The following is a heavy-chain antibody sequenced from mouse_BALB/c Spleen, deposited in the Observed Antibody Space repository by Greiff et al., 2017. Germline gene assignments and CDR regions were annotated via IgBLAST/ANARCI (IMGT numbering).Heavy chain of an antibody. CDR1: GFNIKDTY. V-gene: IGHV14-3*02. D-gene: IGHD1-1*01. CDR3: ARYRELRYYFDY. CDR2: IDPANGNT. J-gene: IGHJ2*01. Sequence: VQLKQSGAELVKPGASVKLSCTASGFNIKDTYMHWVKQRPEQGLEWIGRIDPANGNTKYDPKFQGKATITADTSSNTAYLQLSSLTSEDTAVYYCARYRELRYYFDYWGQGTTLTVSS.